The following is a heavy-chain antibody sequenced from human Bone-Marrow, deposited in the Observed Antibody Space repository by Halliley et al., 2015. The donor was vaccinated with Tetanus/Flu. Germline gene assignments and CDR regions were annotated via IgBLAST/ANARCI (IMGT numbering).Heavy chain of an antibody. V-gene: IGHV4-59*08. Sequence: TLSLTCTVSGGSIRGGYWSWIRQSPGKGLEWIGYFYNGGSTDYNPSLKSRLTISGDTSREHLSLKVTSVTAADTAVHYCARAGGGAYYYGLDVWGLGTTVTVSS. J-gene: IGHJ6*02. CDR2: FYNGGST. D-gene: IGHD6-19*01. CDR1: GGSIRGGY. CDR3: ARAGGGAYYYGLDV.